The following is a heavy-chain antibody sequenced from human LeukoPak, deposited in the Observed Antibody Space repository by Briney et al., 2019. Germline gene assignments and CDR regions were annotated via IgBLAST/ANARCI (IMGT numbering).Heavy chain of an antibody. V-gene: IGHV3-11*05. Sequence: VGSLRLSCAASGFTFSDYYMSWMRQAPGKGLEWVSYISSSSSYTNYADSVKGRFTICRDSAKNSLYLQMNSLRAEDTAVYYCARDLSGSYYFDYWGQGTLVNVSS. J-gene: IGHJ4*02. D-gene: IGHD1-26*01. CDR2: ISSSSSYT. CDR1: GFTFSDYY. CDR3: ARDLSGSYYFDY.